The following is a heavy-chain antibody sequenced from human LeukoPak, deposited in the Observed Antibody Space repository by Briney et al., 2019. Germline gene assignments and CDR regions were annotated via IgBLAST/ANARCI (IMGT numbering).Heavy chain of an antibody. CDR1: GGSISSYY. CDR2: IYTSGTT. J-gene: IGHJ4*02. Sequence: SETLSLTCTVSGGSISSYYWSWIRQPAGKGLEWIGRIYTSGTTHYNPSLKSRVTMSVDTSKNQFSLKLSSVTAADTAVYYCARLSMVTTSFDYWGQGTLVTVSS. V-gene: IGHV4-4*07. D-gene: IGHD4-17*01. CDR3: ARLSMVTTSFDY.